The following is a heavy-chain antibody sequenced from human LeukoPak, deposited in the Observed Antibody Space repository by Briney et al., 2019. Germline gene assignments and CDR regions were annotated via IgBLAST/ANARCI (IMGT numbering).Heavy chain of an antibody. V-gene: IGHV3-30*04. CDR1: GFTFSNYA. J-gene: IGHJ4*02. D-gene: IGHD1-1*01. CDR2: ISYDGQKK. CDR3: ARDGSD. Sequence: PGRSRRLSCAASGFTFSNYAMHWVRQAPGKGLEWVAVISYDGQKKYSADAVKGRFTISRDNSKNTVYLEMNSLRAEDTAVYHCARDGSDWGQGTLVTVSS.